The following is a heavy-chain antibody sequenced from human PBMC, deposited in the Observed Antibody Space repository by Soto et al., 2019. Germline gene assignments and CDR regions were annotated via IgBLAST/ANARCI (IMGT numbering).Heavy chain of an antibody. CDR2: IVPLIGTP. J-gene: IGHJ4*02. CDR3: ARGPGSDSYYYS. CDR1: GGTFGTYG. D-gene: IGHD3-22*01. V-gene: IGHV1-69*13. Sequence: SVKVSCKASGGTFGTYGISWVRQAPGQGLEWMGGIVPLIGTPNYAQKFQGRVTITADELTSTVHMQLSSLRSDDTAVYYCARGPGSDSYYYSWGLGPLVTVSS.